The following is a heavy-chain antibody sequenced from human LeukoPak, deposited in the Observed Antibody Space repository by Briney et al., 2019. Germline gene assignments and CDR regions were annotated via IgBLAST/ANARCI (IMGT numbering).Heavy chain of an antibody. J-gene: IGHJ6*02. D-gene: IGHD3-10*01. CDR1: GYTFTSSA. CDR3: ARDFITMVRGSNIPNYYYGMDV. V-gene: IGHV7-4-1*02. CDR2: INTNTGNP. Sequence: ASVKVSCKASGYTFTSSAMNWVRQAPGQGLEWMGWINTNTGNPTYAQGFTGRFVFSLDTSVSTAYLQISSLKAEDTAVYYCARDFITMVRGSNIPNYYYGMDVWGQGTTVTVSS.